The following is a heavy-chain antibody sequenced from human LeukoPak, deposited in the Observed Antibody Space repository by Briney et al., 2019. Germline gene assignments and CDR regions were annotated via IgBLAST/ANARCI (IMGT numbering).Heavy chain of an antibody. CDR3: ARVWAQDPKRAFDI. CDR2: IHHSGST. J-gene: IGHJ3*02. V-gene: IGHV4-38-2*01. CDR1: GYSISRGYY. Sequence: SETLSLTCAVSGYSISRGYYWGWIRQSPGRGLEWIGTIHHSGSTYYNPSLKSRVTISVDTSKNQFALKLSSVTAADTAVYYCARVWAQDPKRAFDIWGQGTMVTVSS. D-gene: IGHD3-16*01.